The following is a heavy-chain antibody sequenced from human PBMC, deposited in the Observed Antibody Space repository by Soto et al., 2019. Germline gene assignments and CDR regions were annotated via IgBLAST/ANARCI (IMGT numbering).Heavy chain of an antibody. V-gene: IGHV1-69*13. J-gene: IGHJ4*02. Sequence: ASVKVSCKASGGTFGSHGIAWVRQAPGQGLEWMGGLIAMLGTPTYARKVQGRATITADESLTSSYLELRSLRSEDTAVYFCARGAMANFDHWGQGTVVTVSS. CDR3: ARGAMANFDH. D-gene: IGHD5-18*01. CDR2: LIAMLGTP. CDR1: GGTFGSHG.